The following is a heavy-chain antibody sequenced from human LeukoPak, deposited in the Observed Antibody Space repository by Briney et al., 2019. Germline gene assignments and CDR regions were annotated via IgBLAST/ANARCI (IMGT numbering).Heavy chain of an antibody. CDR2: ILVGSGNT. D-gene: IGHD2-2*01. CDR3: ASDPPYTSSSAW. V-gene: IGHV1-58*01. J-gene: IGHJ4*02. Sequence: ASVTVFCKASGFTFTSTAVQWVRQARGQRLEWIGWILVGSGNTNYAQMFQERVTLTWDVSTSTAYMVLSSLRSEDTAIYYCASDPPYTSSSAWWGQGTLVTVSS. CDR1: GFTFTSTA.